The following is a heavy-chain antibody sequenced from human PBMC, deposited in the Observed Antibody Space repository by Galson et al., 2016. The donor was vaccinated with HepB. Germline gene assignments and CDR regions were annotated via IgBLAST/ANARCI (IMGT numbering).Heavy chain of an antibody. V-gene: IGHV3-9*01. CDR2: ISWNSGRI. Sequence: SLRLSCAASGFTFSSYSMNWVRQAPGKGLEWVSGISWNSGRIGYADSVKGRFTISRDNAKNSLYLEVNSLRAEDTALYYCAKEPGYYDSNWGQGTLVSVSS. CDR3: AKEPGYYDSN. J-gene: IGHJ4*02. D-gene: IGHD3-3*01. CDR1: GFTFSSYS.